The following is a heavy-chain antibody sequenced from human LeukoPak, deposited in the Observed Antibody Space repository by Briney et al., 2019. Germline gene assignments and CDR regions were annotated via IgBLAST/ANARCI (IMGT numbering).Heavy chain of an antibody. CDR2: VYYSGST. D-gene: IGHD5-12*01. CDR3: ARMYGYTYGPDY. CDR1: GGSISSYY. Sequence: SETLSLTCTVSGGSISSYYWNWIRQPPGKGLEWIGHVYYSGSTNYSPSLKSRVTISVDTSKHQFSLNLTSVTAAATAVYYCARMYGYTYGPDYWGQGTLVTVSS. J-gene: IGHJ4*02. V-gene: IGHV4-59*01.